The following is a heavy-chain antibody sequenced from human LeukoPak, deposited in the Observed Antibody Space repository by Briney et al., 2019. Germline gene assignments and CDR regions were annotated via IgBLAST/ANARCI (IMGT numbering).Heavy chain of an antibody. CDR1: GFTFSSYA. CDR2: ISGSGGST. J-gene: IGHJ4*02. Sequence: PGGSLRLSCAASGFTFSSYAMSWVREALGKGLEGVSAISGSGGSTYYGDSVKGRFTISRDNSKNTLYLQMNSLRAEDTAVYYCAIQSRGYYYGSGSYRSGDYFDYWGQGTLVTVSS. D-gene: IGHD3-10*01. V-gene: IGHV3-23*01. CDR3: AIQSRGYYYGSGSYRSGDYFDY.